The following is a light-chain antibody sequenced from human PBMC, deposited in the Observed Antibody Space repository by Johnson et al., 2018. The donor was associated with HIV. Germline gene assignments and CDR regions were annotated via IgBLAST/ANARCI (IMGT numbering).Light chain of an antibody. CDR1: SSNIGNNY. CDR2: DNN. J-gene: IGLJ1*01. V-gene: IGLV1-51*01. CDR3: GAWDTSLSAGGV. Sequence: QSVLSQPPSVSAAPGQKVIISCSGSSSNIGNNYVSWYQQLPGTAPKLLIYDNNKRPSGIPDRFSGSKSGTSATLGITGLQTGDEADYYCGAWDTSLSAGGVFGTGTKVTVL.